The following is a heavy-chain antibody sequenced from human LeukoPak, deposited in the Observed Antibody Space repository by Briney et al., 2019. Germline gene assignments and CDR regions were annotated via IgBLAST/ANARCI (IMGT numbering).Heavy chain of an antibody. J-gene: IGHJ3*02. CDR2: ISYDGSNK. V-gene: IGHV3-30-3*01. CDR1: GFTFSSYA. D-gene: IGHD6-13*01. CDR3: ARDTSPRIAAIYYDAFDI. Sequence: QPGGSLRLSCAASGFTFSSYAMHWVRQAPGKGLEWVAVISYDGSNKYYADSVKGRFTISRDNAKNSLYLEMSSLRGEDTALYYCARDTSPRIAAIYYDAFDIWGQGTMVTVSS.